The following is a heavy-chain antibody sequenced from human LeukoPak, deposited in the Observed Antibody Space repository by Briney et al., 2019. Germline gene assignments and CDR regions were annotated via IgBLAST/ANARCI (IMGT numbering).Heavy chain of an antibody. CDR3: ARYRDFWSGYPDAFDI. CDR1: GYTFTSYD. Sequence: ASVKVSCKASGYTFTSYDINWVRQATGQGLEWMGWMNPNSGNTGYAQKFQGRATITRNTSISTAYMELSSLRSEDTAVYYCARYRDFWSGYPDAFDIWGQGTMVTVSS. D-gene: IGHD3-3*01. CDR2: MNPNSGNT. V-gene: IGHV1-8*03. J-gene: IGHJ3*02.